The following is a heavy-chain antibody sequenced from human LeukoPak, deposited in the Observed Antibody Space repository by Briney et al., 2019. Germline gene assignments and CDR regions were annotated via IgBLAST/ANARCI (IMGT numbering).Heavy chain of an antibody. V-gene: IGHV1-2*04. CDR2: INPNSGGT. J-gene: IGHJ4*02. D-gene: IGHD6-13*01. Sequence: GASVKVSCKASGYTFTGYYMHWVRQAPGQGLEWMGWINPNSGGTNYAQKFQGWVTMTRDTSISTAYMELSRLRSDDTAVYYCARDGEIAAAELDYWGQGTLVTVSS. CDR1: GYTFTGYY. CDR3: ARDGEIAAAELDY.